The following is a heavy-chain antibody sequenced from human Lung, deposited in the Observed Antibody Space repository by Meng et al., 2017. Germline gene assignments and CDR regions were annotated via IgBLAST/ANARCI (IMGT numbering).Heavy chain of an antibody. V-gene: IGHV4-4*07. D-gene: IGHD3-16*01. CDR3: TRQFFDYVWGSYRPNWFDA. Sequence: QVQLQEWGPGLVKASETLSLTCTVSGGSINNYDWSWIRQPAGKGLEWIGRIYSSGSTDYNPSLRSRVTMSVDTSKNQFSLKLTSVTAADTAVYYCTRQFFDYVWGSYRPNWFDAWGQGTLVTVSS. CDR2: IYSSGST. J-gene: IGHJ5*02. CDR1: GGSINNYD.